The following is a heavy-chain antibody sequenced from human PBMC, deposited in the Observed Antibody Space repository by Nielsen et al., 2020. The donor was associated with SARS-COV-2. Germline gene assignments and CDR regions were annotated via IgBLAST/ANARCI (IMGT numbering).Heavy chain of an antibody. J-gene: IGHJ4*02. CDR2: VSPDGSDT. D-gene: IGHD3-3*01. CDR3: AKDVWSGAHQIGPDY. V-gene: IGHV3-30*18. CDR1: GFTFANYG. Sequence: GESLKISCAASGFTFANYGIHWVRQVAGRGLEWVAIVSPDGSDTFYVDSVKGRFTISRDNSKNTVYLQMNSLRAEDTAVYHCAKDVWSGAHQIGPDYWGQGTLVTVSS.